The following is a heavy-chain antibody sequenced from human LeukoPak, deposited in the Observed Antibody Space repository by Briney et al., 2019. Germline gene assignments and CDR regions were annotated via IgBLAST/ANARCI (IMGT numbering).Heavy chain of an antibody. Sequence: GGSLRLSCAASGFTFSSYAMHWVRQAPGKGLEWVAVISYDGSNKYYADSVKGRFTISRDNSKNTLYLQMNSLRAEDTAVYYCARDLGYSGSQGAFDIWGQGTMVTVSS. V-gene: IGHV3-30-3*01. D-gene: IGHD1-26*01. CDR3: ARDLGYSGSQGAFDI. CDR1: GFTFSSYA. J-gene: IGHJ3*02. CDR2: ISYDGSNK.